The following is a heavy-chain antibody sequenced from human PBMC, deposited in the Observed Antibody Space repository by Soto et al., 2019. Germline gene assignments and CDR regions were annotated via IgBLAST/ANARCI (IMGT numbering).Heavy chain of an antibody. CDR2: IYWNDDK. J-gene: IGHJ4*02. Sequence: QITLKESGPTLVNPTQTLTLTCTFSGFSLSTSGVGVGWIRQPPGKALEWLALIYWNDDKRYSPSLKSRLTITKDTSKNQVVLTMTNMDPVDTATYYCAHATYYDFWSGYSSAYFDYWGQGTLVTVSS. CDR3: AHATYYDFWSGYSSAYFDY. D-gene: IGHD3-3*01. V-gene: IGHV2-5*01. CDR1: GFSLSTSGVG.